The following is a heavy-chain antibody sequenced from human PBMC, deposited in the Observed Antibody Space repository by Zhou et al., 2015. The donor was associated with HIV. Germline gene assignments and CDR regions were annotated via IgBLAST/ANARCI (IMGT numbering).Heavy chain of an antibody. CDR1: GFSFSSYG. Sequence: QVQLVESGGRVVQPGRSLRLSCAASGFSFSSYGMHWVRHPPGKGLQWVAFARYDDEDRRYEESVKGRFNISRDNSRDALYLEMNNLRREDTAVYYCAKVEKWGSRRLEYMDVWGRGTTVIVSS. D-gene: IGHD3-16*01. J-gene: IGHJ6*03. V-gene: IGHV3-30*02. CDR2: ARYDDEDR. CDR3: AKVEKWGSRRLEYMDV.